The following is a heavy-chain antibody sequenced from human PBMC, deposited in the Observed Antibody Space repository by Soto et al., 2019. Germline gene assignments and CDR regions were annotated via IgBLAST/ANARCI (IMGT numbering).Heavy chain of an antibody. CDR3: ARQIGDDPFDI. V-gene: IGHV4-61*07. CDR2: IYRTGST. Sequence: IRQSPGKGLEWIGYIYRTGSTHYNPSLNGRVAISLDTSRNKFSLKLNSVTAADTAVYFCARQIGDDPFDIWGQGTMVTVS. J-gene: IGHJ3*02. D-gene: IGHD3-3*01.